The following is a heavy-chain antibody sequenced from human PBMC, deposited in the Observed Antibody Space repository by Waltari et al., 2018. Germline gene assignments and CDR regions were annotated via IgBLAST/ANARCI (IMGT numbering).Heavy chain of an antibody. V-gene: IGHV1-8*01. J-gene: IGHJ4*02. D-gene: IGHD3-10*01. CDR2: MNPNNGNT. Sequence: QVQLVQSGAEVKKPGASVKVSCKASGYTFTNYDINWVRQATGKGLEWMGWMNPNNGNTAYAQKFQGRVTMTRDTSISTAYMELTSLSSEDTAVYYCTRVFGAPDYWGQGTLVTVSS. CDR3: TRVFGAPDY. CDR1: GYTFTNYD.